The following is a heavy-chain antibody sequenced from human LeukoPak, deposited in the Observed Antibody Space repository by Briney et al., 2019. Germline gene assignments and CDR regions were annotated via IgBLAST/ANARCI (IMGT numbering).Heavy chain of an antibody. CDR1: GFTFSSYW. D-gene: IGHD4-23*01. J-gene: IGHJ5*02. V-gene: IGHV3-23*01. Sequence: SGGSLRLSCAASGFTFSSYWMHWVRQAPGKGLEWVSAISGSGGSTYYADSVKGRFTISRDNSKNTLYLQMNSLRAEDTAVYYCAKDRGYGGNSFWFDPWGQGTLVTVSS. CDR3: AKDRGYGGNSFWFDP. CDR2: ISGSGGST.